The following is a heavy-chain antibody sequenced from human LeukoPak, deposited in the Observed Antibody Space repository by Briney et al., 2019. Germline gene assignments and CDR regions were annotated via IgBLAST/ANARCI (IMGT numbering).Heavy chain of an antibody. Sequence: GGSLRLSCAASGFTFSSYAMSWVRQAPGKGLEWVSAISGSGGSTYHADSVKGRFTISRDNSKNTLYLQMNSLRAEDTAVYYCARDRDIVVVPAAYYFDCWGQGTLVTVSS. V-gene: IGHV3-23*01. CDR2: ISGSGGST. J-gene: IGHJ4*02. CDR3: ARDRDIVVVPAAYYFDC. CDR1: GFTFSSYA. D-gene: IGHD2-2*01.